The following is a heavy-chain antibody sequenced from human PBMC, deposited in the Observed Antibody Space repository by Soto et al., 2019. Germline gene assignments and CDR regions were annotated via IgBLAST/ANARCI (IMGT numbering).Heavy chain of an antibody. Sequence: QVQLVQSGAEVKKPGSSVKVSCKASGGTFSSYAISWVRQAPGQGLEWMGGIIPIFGTANYAQKFQGRVTITADESTSTAYMERRSLRSEDTAVYYCARGIRGVAASHRSHYGMDVWGQGTTGNVSS. J-gene: IGHJ6*02. CDR1: GGTFSSYA. V-gene: IGHV1-69*01. CDR2: IIPIFGTA. D-gene: IGHD2-15*01. CDR3: ARGIRGVAASHRSHYGMDV.